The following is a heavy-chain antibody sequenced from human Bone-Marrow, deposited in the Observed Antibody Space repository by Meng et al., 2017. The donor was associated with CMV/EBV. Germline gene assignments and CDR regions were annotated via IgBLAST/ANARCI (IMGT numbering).Heavy chain of an antibody. D-gene: IGHD2-8*01. V-gene: IGHV3-30*04. CDR1: GFTFSSYA. Sequence: GGSLRLSCAASGFTFSSYAMHWVRQAPGKGLEWVAVISYDGSNKYYADSVKGRFTISRDNSKNTLYLQMNSLRAEDTAVYYCARDPRGVRRHLHDYWGRETLVT. CDR3: ARDPRGVRRHLHDY. J-gene: IGHJ4*02. CDR2: ISYDGSNK.